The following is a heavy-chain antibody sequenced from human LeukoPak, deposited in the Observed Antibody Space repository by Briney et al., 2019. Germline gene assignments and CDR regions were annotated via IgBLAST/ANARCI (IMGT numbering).Heavy chain of an antibody. V-gene: IGHV3-21*01. CDR2: ISPSGDIL. D-gene: IGHD6-19*01. Sequence: GGSLRLSCAASGFTFNIHGMNWVRQAPGKGLEWVSGISPSGDILYYADSLEGRFTISRDNAKKSLYLQMNSLRAEDTAVYYCARDSDGVAGTTSYFQHWGQGTLVTVSS. CDR3: ARDSDGVAGTTSYFQH. J-gene: IGHJ1*01. CDR1: GFTFNIHG.